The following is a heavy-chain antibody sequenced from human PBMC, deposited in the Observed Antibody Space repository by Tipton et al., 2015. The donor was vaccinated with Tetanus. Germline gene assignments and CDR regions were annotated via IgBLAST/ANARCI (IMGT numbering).Heavy chain of an antibody. CDR1: GHNSRSYW. D-gene: IGHD7-27*01. V-gene: IGHV5-51*01. CDR2: IYPGDADA. CDR3: ARRLGPYTGDQIWYFDL. J-gene: IGHJ2*01. Sequence: QLVQSGAEVKKPGDSLKISCEVSGHNSRSYWISWVRQMPGKGLEWMGTIYPGDADATYSPSFRGQVTISADKSISTAYLQWRSLKASDAGMYYCARRLGPYTGDQIWYFDLWGRGTLVTVSS.